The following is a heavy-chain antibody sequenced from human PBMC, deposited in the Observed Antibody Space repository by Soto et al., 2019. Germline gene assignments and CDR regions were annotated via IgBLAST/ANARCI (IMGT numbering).Heavy chain of an antibody. J-gene: IGHJ6*02. CDR3: ARVDGAPYYYYGVDV. D-gene: IGHD3-16*01. Sequence: SETLSLTCTVSGGSISSGGYYWSWIRQHPGKGLEWIGYIYYSGSTYYNPSLKSRVTISVDTSKNQFSLKLSSVTAADTAVYYCARVDGAPYYYYGVDVWGQGTTVTVSS. V-gene: IGHV4-31*03. CDR2: IYYSGST. CDR1: GGSISSGGYY.